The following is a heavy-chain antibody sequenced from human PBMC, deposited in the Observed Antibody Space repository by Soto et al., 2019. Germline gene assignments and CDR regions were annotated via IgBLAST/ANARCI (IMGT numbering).Heavy chain of an antibody. Sequence: PSETLSLTCTVSGGSISGYYWSWIRQPPGKGLEWIGYIYYSGSTNYNPSLKSRVTISVDTSKNQFSLKLSSVTAAGTAVYYCARFDYDSSGYYDYWGQGTLVTVSS. CDR2: IYYSGST. V-gene: IGHV4-59*08. J-gene: IGHJ4*02. CDR3: ARFDYDSSGYYDY. D-gene: IGHD3-22*01. CDR1: GGSISGYY.